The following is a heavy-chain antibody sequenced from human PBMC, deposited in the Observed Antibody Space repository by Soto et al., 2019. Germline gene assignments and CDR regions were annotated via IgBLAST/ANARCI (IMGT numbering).Heavy chain of an antibody. CDR2: TYYRSKWYS. CDR3: ARGSYYSGWG. CDR1: GDSLSSTSAA. D-gene: IGHD6-19*01. Sequence: QTLSLTCAISGDSLSSTSAAWSWIRQSPSRGLEWLGRTYYRSKWYSDYAVSVKSRITINPDTSKNQFSLQLNSVTPEDTDVYYCARGSYYSGWGWGQGTLVTVSS. V-gene: IGHV6-1*01. J-gene: IGHJ4*02.